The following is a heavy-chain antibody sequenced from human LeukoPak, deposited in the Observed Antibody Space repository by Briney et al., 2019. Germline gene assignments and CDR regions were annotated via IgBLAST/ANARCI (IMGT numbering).Heavy chain of an antibody. Sequence: SETLSLTCTVSGGSISSSSYYWGWIRQPPGKGLEWIGSIYYSGSTYYNPSLKSRVTISVDTSKNQCSLKLSSVTAADTAVYYCARQKSGGSCYSDYWGQGTLVTVSS. CDR1: GGSISSSSYY. D-gene: IGHD2-15*01. CDR2: IYYSGST. CDR3: ARQKSGGSCYSDY. J-gene: IGHJ4*02. V-gene: IGHV4-39*01.